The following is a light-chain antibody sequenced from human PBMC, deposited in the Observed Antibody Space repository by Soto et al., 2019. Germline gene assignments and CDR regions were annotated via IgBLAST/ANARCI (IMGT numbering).Light chain of an antibody. CDR2: AAS. CDR3: QQLHGYPIT. J-gene: IGKJ5*01. Sequence: ILLTQSLSSLSASVGDRFTITCRASQGIDTSLAWYQQKPGKAPKLLIYAASNFQSGVPSRFSGSGSGTHFTLTISSLQPEDFATYYCQQLHGYPITFAQGTRLEIK. CDR1: QGIDTS. V-gene: IGKV1-9*01.